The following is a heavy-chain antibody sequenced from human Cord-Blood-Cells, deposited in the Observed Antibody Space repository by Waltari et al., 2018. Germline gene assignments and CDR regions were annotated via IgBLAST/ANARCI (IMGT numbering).Heavy chain of an antibody. J-gene: IGHJ3*02. CDR3: AKDNFAFDI. V-gene: IGHV3-9*01. D-gene: IGHD1-1*01. CDR2: ISWKSGSI. Sequence: EVRLVESGGGLVQPGRSLRLSCASSGFTFDDYAIPWVRQAPGKGLEWVSGISWKSGSIGYADSVKGRFTISRDNAKNSLYLQMNSLRAEDTALYYCAKDNFAFDIWGQGTMVTVSS. CDR1: GFTFDDYA.